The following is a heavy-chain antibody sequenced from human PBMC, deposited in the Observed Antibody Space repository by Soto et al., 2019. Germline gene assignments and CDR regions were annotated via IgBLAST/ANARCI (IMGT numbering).Heavy chain of an antibody. J-gene: IGHJ5*02. Sequence: SVKVSCKASGGTFSSYAISWVRQAPGQGLEWMGGIIPIFGTANYAQKFQGRVTITADKSTSTAYMELSSLRSEDTAVYYCARDPQHNNWFDPWGQGTLVTVSS. CDR2: IIPIFGTA. V-gene: IGHV1-69*06. CDR1: GGTFSSYA. CDR3: ARDPQHNNWFDP. D-gene: IGHD2-21*01.